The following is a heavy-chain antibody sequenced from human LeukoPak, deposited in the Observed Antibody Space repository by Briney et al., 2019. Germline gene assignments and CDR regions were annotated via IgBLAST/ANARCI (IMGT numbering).Heavy chain of an antibody. J-gene: IGHJ4*02. CDR3: TRPRDRTPRGPFEY. CDR1: GYSFTTNW. D-gene: IGHD3-10*01. V-gene: IGHV5-51*01. Sequence: GESLKISCKGSGYSFTTNWIGWVRQMPGKGLEWMGIIYPGDSDTRYSPSFQGQVTISVDKSVSTAYLQWSSLKASDTAMYYCTRPRDRTPRGPFEYWGQGTKVTVSA. CDR2: IYPGDSDT.